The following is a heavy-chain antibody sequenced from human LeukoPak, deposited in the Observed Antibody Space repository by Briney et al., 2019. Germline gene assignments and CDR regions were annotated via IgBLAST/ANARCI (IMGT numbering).Heavy chain of an antibody. D-gene: IGHD5-18*01. Sequence: SQTLSLTCAISGDSVSSNSATWNWIRQSPSRGLERQGRTYYKSKWHSDYAVSVKSRIILNPHTSKNQFSLQLNSVTPEDTAVYFCARGLDTAIAHWGQGTLVTVSS. V-gene: IGHV6-1*01. J-gene: IGHJ4*02. CDR2: TYYKSKWHS. CDR3: ARGLDTAIAH. CDR1: GDSVSSNSAT.